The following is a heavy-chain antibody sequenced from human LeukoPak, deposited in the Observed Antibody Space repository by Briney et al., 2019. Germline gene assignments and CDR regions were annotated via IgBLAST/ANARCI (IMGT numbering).Heavy chain of an antibody. V-gene: IGHV3-30*18. D-gene: IGHD3-22*01. J-gene: IGHJ4*02. CDR2: ISYDGSNK. Sequence: PGGSLRLSCAASGFTFSSYGMHWVRQAPGKGLEWVAVISYDGSNKYYADSVKGRFTISRDNSKNTLYLQMNSLRAEDTAVYYCAKDLTYYYDSSGYYTFDYWGQGTLVTVSS. CDR1: GFTFSSYG. CDR3: AKDLTYYYDSSGYYTFDY.